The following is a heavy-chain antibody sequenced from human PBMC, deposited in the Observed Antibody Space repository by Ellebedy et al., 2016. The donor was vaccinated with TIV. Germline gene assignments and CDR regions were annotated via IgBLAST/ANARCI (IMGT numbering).Heavy chain of an antibody. J-gene: IGHJ4*02. CDR1: GFTFSGYA. Sequence: GESLKISCAASGFTFSGYAMSWVRQAPGKGLGWVSTISSTGSRTYYADSVEGRFIISRDNSKKTLYLQMNSLRAEDTAVYYCAKGRGGGSDTSAPRYYFDYWGLGTLVTVSS. CDR3: AKGRGGGSDTSAPRYYFDY. CDR2: ISSTGSRT. V-gene: IGHV3-23*01. D-gene: IGHD3-22*01.